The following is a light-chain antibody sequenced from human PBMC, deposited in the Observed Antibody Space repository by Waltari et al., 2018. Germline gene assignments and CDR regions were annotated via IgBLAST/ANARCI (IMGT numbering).Light chain of an antibody. V-gene: IGLV2-23*01. Sequence: QSALTQPASVSGSPGQSITISCTGTSSDVGSYSLVSWYQQYPGKAPKLMIYEGSKRPSGVSSRFSGSKSGNTASLTISGLQAEDEADYYCCSYAGSSTFYVFGTGTKVSVL. CDR3: CSYAGSSTFYV. CDR1: SSDVGSYSL. CDR2: EGS. J-gene: IGLJ1*01.